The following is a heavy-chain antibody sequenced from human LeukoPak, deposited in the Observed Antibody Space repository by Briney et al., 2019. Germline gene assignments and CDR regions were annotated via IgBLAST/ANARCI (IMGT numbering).Heavy chain of an antibody. Sequence: ASVKVSCKASGYTFTSYGISWVRQAPGQGLEWMGWISAYNGNTNYAQKLQGRVTMTTDTSTSTAYMELRSLRSDDTAVYYCARDPAYSSSWYEGSNWFDPWGQGTLVTVSS. J-gene: IGHJ5*02. D-gene: IGHD6-13*01. CDR3: ARDPAYSSSWYEGSNWFDP. CDR2: ISAYNGNT. V-gene: IGHV1-18*04. CDR1: GYTFTSYG.